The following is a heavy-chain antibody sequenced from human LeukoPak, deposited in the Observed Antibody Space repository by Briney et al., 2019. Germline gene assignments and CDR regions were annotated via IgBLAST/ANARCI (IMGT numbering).Heavy chain of an antibody. J-gene: IGHJ4*02. CDR1: GYSIRSGYY. Sequence: PSETLSLTCTVSGYSIRSGYYWGWIRQPPGKGLEWIGSIYHSGSTYYNPSLRSRVTMSVDTSKNQFSLKLRSVTAADTAVYYCAREVVAAAGTVDYWGQGTLVTVSS. CDR2: IYHSGST. CDR3: AREVVAAAGTVDY. D-gene: IGHD6-13*01. V-gene: IGHV4-38-2*02.